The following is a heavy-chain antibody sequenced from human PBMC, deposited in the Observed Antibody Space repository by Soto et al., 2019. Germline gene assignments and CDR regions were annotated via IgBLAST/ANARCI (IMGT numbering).Heavy chain of an antibody. Sequence: PGGSLRLSCAASGFSFSNYWMSWVRQAPGKGLEWVANINQDGGAKYYVESVKGRFTISRDNAKSSLYLQMNSLRAEDTAVYYCARGVRYYDSSGYLRLSYYFDFWGQGALVTVSS. CDR1: GFSFSNYW. CDR3: ARGVRYYDSSGYLRLSYYFDF. D-gene: IGHD3-22*01. J-gene: IGHJ4*02. V-gene: IGHV3-7*01. CDR2: INQDGGAK.